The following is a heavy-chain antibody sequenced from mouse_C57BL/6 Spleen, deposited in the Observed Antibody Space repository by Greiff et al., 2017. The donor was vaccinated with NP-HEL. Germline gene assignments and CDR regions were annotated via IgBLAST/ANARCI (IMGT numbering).Heavy chain of an antibody. J-gene: IGHJ2*01. V-gene: IGHV1-42*01. CDR2: INPSTGGT. Sequence: VQLQQSGPELVKPGASVKISCKASGYSFTGYYMNWVKQSPEKSLEWIGEINPSTGGTTYNQKFKAKATLPVDNSSSTAYMQLKSLTYEDSAVYYSARKGASIYYYYYEDWGQGATLSDSS. CDR1: GYSFTGYY. CDR3: ARKGASIYYYYYED. D-gene: IGHD2-1*01.